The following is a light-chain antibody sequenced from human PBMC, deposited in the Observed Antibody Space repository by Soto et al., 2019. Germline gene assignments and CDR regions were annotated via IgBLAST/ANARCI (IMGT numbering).Light chain of an antibody. CDR3: QESFFTLGT. CDR1: QYIGDF. V-gene: IGKV1-39*01. CDR2: GAP. Sequence: DIQMTQSPSSLSASVGDRVTITCRASQYIGDFLNWYQQTPGKAPKLLIFGAPSLHIGVPSRFSGSGSGTEFTLTINNLQREDFATYYCQESFFTLGTFGRGTKVDIK. J-gene: IGKJ1*01.